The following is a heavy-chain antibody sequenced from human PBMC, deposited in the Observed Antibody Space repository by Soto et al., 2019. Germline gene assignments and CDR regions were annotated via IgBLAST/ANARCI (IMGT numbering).Heavy chain of an antibody. V-gene: IGHV3-48*02. CDR1: GFTFSNFG. CDR3: GAHDSYYYGMDL. Sequence: PGGSLRLSCAASGFTFSNFGMSWVRQAPGKGLEWISFIDSSCSPIYYADSVKGRFTISRDNAKNSLYLQMNSLRDGDTAVYYCGAHDSYYYGMDLWGQGTTVTVS. J-gene: IGHJ6*02. D-gene: IGHD3-10*01. CDR2: IDSSCSPI.